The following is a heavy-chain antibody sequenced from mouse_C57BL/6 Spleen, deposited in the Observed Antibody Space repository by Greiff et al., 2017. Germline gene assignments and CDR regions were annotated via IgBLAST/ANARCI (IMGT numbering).Heavy chain of an antibody. V-gene: IGHV1-20*01. Sequence: VQLKESGPELVKPGDSVKISCKASGYSFTGYFMNWVMQSHGKSLEWIGRINPYNGDTFYNQKFKGKATLTVDKSSSTAHMELRSLTSEDSAVYYCARSPYYGNYFDYWGQGTTLTVSS. D-gene: IGHD2-10*01. J-gene: IGHJ2*01. CDR3: ARSPYYGNYFDY. CDR1: GYSFTGYF. CDR2: INPYNGDT.